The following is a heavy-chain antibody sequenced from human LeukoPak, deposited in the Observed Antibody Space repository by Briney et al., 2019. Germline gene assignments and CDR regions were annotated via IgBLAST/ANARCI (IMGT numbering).Heavy chain of an antibody. CDR3: ARGVAAAGTADY. V-gene: IGHV4-31*03. D-gene: IGHD6-13*01. Sequence: SQTLSLTCTVSGGSISSGGYYWSWIRQHPGKGLEWIGYIYYSGSTYYNPSLKSRVTISVDTSKNQFSLKLSSVTAADTAVYYCARGVAAAGTADYWGPGTLVTVSS. CDR1: GGSISSGGYY. CDR2: IYYSGST. J-gene: IGHJ4*02.